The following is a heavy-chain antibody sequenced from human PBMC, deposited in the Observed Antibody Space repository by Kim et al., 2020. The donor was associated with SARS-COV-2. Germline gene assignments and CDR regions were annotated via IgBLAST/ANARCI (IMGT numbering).Heavy chain of an antibody. D-gene: IGHD2-15*01. CDR3: ARLRGYCSGGSCYCDY. CDR2: IYPGDSDT. Sequence: GESLKISCKGSGYSFTSYWIGWVRQMPGKGLEWMGIIYPGDSDTRYSPSFQGQVTISADKSISTAYLQWSSLKASDTAMYYCARLRGYCSGGSCYCDYWGQGTLVTVSS. CDR1: GYSFTSYW. V-gene: IGHV5-51*01. J-gene: IGHJ4*02.